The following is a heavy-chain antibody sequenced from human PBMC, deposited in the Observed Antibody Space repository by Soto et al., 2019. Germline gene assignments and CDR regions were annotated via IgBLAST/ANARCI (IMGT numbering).Heavy chain of an antibody. D-gene: IGHD4-17*01. CDR3: ARDTTTVTPFFDY. V-gene: IGHV3-30-3*01. CDR1: GFTFSSYA. Sequence: QVQLVESGGGVVQPGRSLRLSCAASGFTFSSYAMHWVRQAPGKGLEWVAVISYDGSNKYYADSVKGRFTISRDNSKNTLYQQMNSLRAEDTAVYYCARDTTTVTPFFDYWGQGTLVTVSS. J-gene: IGHJ4*02. CDR2: ISYDGSNK.